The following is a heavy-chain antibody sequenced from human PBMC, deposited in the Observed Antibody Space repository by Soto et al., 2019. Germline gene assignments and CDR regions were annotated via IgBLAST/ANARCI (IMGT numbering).Heavy chain of an antibody. J-gene: IGHJ4*02. CDR3: TTVYCSGGSCYSIDY. CDR2: INPSGDST. Sequence: QVQLVQSGAEVKKPGASVKVSCKASGYTFTSYYMHWVRQAPGQGLEWMGIINPSGDSTYAQKFQGRVTMTRDTSTSTVYMELGSLRSEDTAVYYCTTVYCSGGSCYSIDYWGQGTLVTVSS. D-gene: IGHD2-15*01. CDR1: GYTFTSYY. V-gene: IGHV1-46*03.